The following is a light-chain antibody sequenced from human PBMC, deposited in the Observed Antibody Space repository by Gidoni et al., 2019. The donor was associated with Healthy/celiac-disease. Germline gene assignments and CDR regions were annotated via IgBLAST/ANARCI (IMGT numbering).Light chain of an antibody. CDR2: QDT. Sequence: SYELTQPPSVSVSPGQTASITCSGDKLGDKYACWYPQKPGQSPVLGIYQDTKRPSGIPERFTGSNSGNTATLTISGTQAMDEADYYCQAWDSSVVFGGGTKLTVL. CDR1: KLGDKY. CDR3: QAWDSSVV. V-gene: IGLV3-1*01. J-gene: IGLJ2*01.